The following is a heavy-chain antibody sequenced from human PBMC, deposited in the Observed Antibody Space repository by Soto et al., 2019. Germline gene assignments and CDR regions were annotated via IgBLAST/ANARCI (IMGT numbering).Heavy chain of an antibody. CDR3: SRILRARAVRADYYYGMDV. CDR1: GFSLSTSGMC. J-gene: IGHJ6*02. CDR2: INWDDDK. Sequence: SGPTLVNPTETLTLTCTFSGFSLSTSGMCVSWIRQPPGKALEWLGRINWDDDKDYNTSLKTRLTISKDTSKNQVVLTMTNMDPVDTATYSGSRILRARAVRADYYYGMDVWGQGTTVTVSS. D-gene: IGHD3-3*01. V-gene: IGHV2-70*11.